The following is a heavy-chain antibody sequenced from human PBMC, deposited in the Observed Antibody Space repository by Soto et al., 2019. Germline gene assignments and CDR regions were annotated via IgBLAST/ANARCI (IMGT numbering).Heavy chain of an antibody. Sequence: PGESLKISCKGSGYSFTSYWIGWVRQMPGKGLEWMGIIYPGDSDTRYSPSFQGQVTISADKSISTAYLQWSSLKASDTAMYYCARLPNGSSSSAYYYGMDVWGHGTTVTVSS. V-gene: IGHV5-51*01. D-gene: IGHD6-6*01. CDR1: GYSFTSYW. CDR3: ARLPNGSSSSAYYYGMDV. J-gene: IGHJ6*02. CDR2: IYPGDSDT.